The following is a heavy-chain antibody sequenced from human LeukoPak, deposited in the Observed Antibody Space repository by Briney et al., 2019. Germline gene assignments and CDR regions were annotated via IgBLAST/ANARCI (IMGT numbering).Heavy chain of an antibody. Sequence: SETLSLTCSVSDDSITMYYWSWIRRPPGKGLEWIGYIYYSGRTNYNPSLKSRVTISIDTSKNQFSLKLSSVTAADTAVYYCASMGYSSSKTVSDYWGQGTLVTVSS. J-gene: IGHJ4*02. CDR1: DDSITMYY. CDR3: ASMGYSSSKTVSDY. D-gene: IGHD6-6*01. V-gene: IGHV4-59*01. CDR2: IYYSGRT.